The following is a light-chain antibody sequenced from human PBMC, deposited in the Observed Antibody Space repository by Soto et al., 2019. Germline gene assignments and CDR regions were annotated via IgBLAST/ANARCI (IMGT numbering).Light chain of an antibody. CDR2: SNN. J-gene: IGLJ2*01. CDR1: SSNIGSNY. V-gene: IGLV1-47*02. Sequence: QAVVSQPPSASGTPGQRVTISCSGSSSNIGSNYVYWYQQLPGTAPKLLIYSNNLRPSGVPDRFSGSKSGTSASLAISGLRSEDEADYYCAAWDDSLSGPGVFGGGTKVTVL. CDR3: AAWDDSLSGPGV.